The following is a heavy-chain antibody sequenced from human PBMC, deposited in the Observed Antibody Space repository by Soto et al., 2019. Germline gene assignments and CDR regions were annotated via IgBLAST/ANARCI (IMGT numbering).Heavy chain of an antibody. CDR1: GFTFTTSS. CDR2: ISSSSKYI. CDR3: ARDISGYCSGADCDWFDP. V-gene: IGHV3-21*01. D-gene: IGHD2-15*01. J-gene: IGHJ5*02. Sequence: PGGSLRLSCAASGFTFTTSSMNWVRQAPGKGLEWVSSISSSSKYIYYADSVMGRFTISRDNAKNSLYLQMHGLGVEDTVLYYCARDISGYCSGADCDWFDPWGQGTLVTVSS.